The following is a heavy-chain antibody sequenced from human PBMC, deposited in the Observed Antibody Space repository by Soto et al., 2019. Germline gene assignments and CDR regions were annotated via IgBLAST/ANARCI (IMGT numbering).Heavy chain of an antibody. V-gene: IGHV4-39*01. Sequence: QLQLQESGPALVKPSETLSLTCTVSGGSISSITYYWGWIRQSPEKGLEWIGYIHYGGSTYYNPSLERRVTVSLDTSKNQFSLRLTSVNASDTGVYYCARCTPDLLQSNFWSGYYVSYFDYWCQGSLVTVSA. J-gene: IGHJ4*02. CDR2: IHYGGST. CDR1: GGSISSITYY. CDR3: ARCTPDLLQSNFWSGYYVSYFDY. D-gene: IGHD3-3*01.